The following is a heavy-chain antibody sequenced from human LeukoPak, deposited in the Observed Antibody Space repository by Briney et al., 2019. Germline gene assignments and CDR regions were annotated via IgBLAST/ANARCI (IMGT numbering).Heavy chain of an antibody. V-gene: IGHV1-69*05. CDR3: ATQRPDIVLMVYARDAFDI. CDR2: IIPIFGTA. D-gene: IGHD2-8*01. CDR1: GGTFISYA. Sequence: SVKVSCKASGGTFISYAISWVRQAPGQGLEWMGGIIPIFGTANYAQKFRGRVTITTDESTSTAYLELSSLRSEDTAVYYCATQRPDIVLMVYARDAFDIWGQGTMVTVSS. J-gene: IGHJ3*02.